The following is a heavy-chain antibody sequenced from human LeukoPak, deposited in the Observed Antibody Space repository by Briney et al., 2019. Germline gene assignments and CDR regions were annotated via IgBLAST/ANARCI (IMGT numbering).Heavy chain of an antibody. CDR1: GGSITDYY. D-gene: IGHD1-26*01. V-gene: IGHV4-4*07. CDR2: IYKSGST. CDR3: ARDDHVSGTFLRWFDP. Sequence: SETLSLTCTVSGGSITDYYWSWIRQPAGKGLEWIGHIYKSGSTDYNPSLKSRVTMSMDTSKSQFSLNLRSVTAADTAVYYCARDDHVSGTFLRWFDPWGQGTLVTVSS. J-gene: IGHJ5*02.